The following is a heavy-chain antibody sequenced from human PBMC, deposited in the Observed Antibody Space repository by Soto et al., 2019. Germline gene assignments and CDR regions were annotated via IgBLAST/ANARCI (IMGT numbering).Heavy chain of an antibody. Sequence: EVQLVESGGGLVQPGGSLRLSCAASGFTLSGHEMNWVRQAPGKGLEWVSYISSSGNLIYYADSVKGRFTISKDNAKNSLYLQMDSLRAEDTAVYYCAREGGMYHLDYWGQGTLVTVS. CDR2: ISSSGNLI. CDR1: GFTLSGHE. V-gene: IGHV3-48*03. D-gene: IGHD2-2*01. J-gene: IGHJ4*02. CDR3: AREGGMYHLDY.